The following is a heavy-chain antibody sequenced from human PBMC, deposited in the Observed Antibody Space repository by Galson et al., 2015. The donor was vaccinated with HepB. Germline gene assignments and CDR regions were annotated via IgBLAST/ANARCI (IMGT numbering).Heavy chain of an antibody. CDR3: ARAADFWSGSQPPVNWFDP. J-gene: IGHJ5*02. CDR1: GGSISSGGYY. D-gene: IGHD3-3*01. V-gene: IGHV4-31*03. Sequence: TLSLTCTVSGGSISSGGYYWSWIRQHPGKGLERIGYIYYSGSTYYNPSLKSRVTISVDTSKNQFSLKLSSVTAADTAVYYCARAADFWSGSQPPVNWFDPWGQGTLVTVSS. CDR2: IYYSGST.